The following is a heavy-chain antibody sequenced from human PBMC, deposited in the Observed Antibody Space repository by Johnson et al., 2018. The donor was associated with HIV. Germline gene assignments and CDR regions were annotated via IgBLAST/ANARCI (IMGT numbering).Heavy chain of an antibody. CDR2: IYSGGST. V-gene: IGHV3-66*02. J-gene: IGHJ3*02. Sequence: VQLVESGGGVVQPGRSLRVQPGRSLRVSCAASEFTFSSNYMSWVRQAPGKGLEWVSVIYSGGSTYYADSVKGRFTIPRDNSKNPLYLKMGSLRAEDMGVYYCARLRSPDAFDIWGQGTMVTVSS. CDR3: ARLRSPDAFDI. D-gene: IGHD2-15*01. CDR1: EFTFSSNY.